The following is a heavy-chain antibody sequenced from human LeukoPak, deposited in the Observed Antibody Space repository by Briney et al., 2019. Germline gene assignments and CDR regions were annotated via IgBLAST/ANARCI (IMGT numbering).Heavy chain of an antibody. Sequence: PGGSLRLSCAASGFTVSSNYMSWVRQAPGKGLEWVSVIYSGGSTYYADSVKGRFTISRDNSKNTLYLQMNSLRAEDTAVYYCARELYYYDSSGYLLRGYGMDVWGQGTTVTVSS. J-gene: IGHJ6*02. CDR3: ARELYYYDSSGYLLRGYGMDV. CDR1: GFTVSSNY. V-gene: IGHV3-66*01. D-gene: IGHD3-22*01. CDR2: IYSGGST.